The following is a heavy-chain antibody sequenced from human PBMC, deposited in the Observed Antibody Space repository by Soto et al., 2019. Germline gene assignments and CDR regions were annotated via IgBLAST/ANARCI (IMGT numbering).Heavy chain of an antibody. V-gene: IGHV1-69*01. J-gene: IGHJ4*02. CDR1: GGMFYSSA. CDR3: SFAPNWNYQLNRY. D-gene: IGHD1-7*01. Sequence: VAFKASGGMFYSSAINWVRQAPGQGLEWMGGIVPMNGSPKYAQEFLGRVTISADASATTAYMELSGLKSEDTAVYYCSFAPNWNYQLNRYWGRGTQVTVST. CDR2: IVPMNGSP.